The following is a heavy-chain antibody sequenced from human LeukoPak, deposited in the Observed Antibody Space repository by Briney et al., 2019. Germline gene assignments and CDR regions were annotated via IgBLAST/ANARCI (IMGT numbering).Heavy chain of an antibody. J-gene: IGHJ4*02. CDR2: INHSGST. Sequence: SETLSLTCAVYGGSFSGYYWSWNRQPPGKGLEWIGEINHSGSTNYNPSLKSRVTISVDTSKNQFSLKLSSVTAADTAVYYCARARTNYYDSSGYYDGALFDYWGQGTLVTVSS. CDR1: GGSFSGYY. V-gene: IGHV4-34*01. CDR3: ARARTNYYDSSGYYDGALFDY. D-gene: IGHD3-22*01.